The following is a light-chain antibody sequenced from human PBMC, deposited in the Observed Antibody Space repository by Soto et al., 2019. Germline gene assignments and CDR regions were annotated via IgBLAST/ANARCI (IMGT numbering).Light chain of an antibody. CDR1: SSNIGAGYG. Sequence: QSVLTQPPSVSGAPGQRVTISCTGSSSNIGAGYGVYWYQQLPGTAPKLLIYGNSNRPSGVPDRFSGSKSGTSASLAITGLQAEDEADYSCQSYDSSLSGYVFGTGTKLTVL. CDR2: GNS. V-gene: IGLV1-40*01. CDR3: QSYDSSLSGYV. J-gene: IGLJ1*01.